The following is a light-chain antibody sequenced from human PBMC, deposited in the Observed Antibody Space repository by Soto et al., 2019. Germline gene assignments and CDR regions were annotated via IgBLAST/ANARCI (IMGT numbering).Light chain of an antibody. J-gene: IGKJ2*01. V-gene: IGKV1-39*01. CDR1: QSVSTS. CDR2: AAS. Sequence: DIQMTQSPSSLSASVGDRVTITCRASQSVSTSLNWYQQKPGKAPKFLIYAASSLQSGVPSRFSGSGSGTDFTLTISSLQREDLATYYCQQSSITPYTFGQGTKVDI. CDR3: QQSSITPYT.